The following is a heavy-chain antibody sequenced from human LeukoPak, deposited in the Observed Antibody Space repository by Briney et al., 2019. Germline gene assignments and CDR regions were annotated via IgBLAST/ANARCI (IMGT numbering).Heavy chain of an antibody. CDR2: IRYDGSNK. CDR1: GFTFDDYG. D-gene: IGHD3-22*01. Sequence: GGSLRLSCAASGFTFDDYGMSWVRQAPGKGLEWVAFIRYDGSNKYYAASVKGRFTISRDNSKNTLNLQMNSLRAEDTAVYYCAKDPAHFRVWDDYDSNVLNCWGQGTLVTVSS. J-gene: IGHJ4*02. V-gene: IGHV3-30*02. CDR3: AKDPAHFRVWDDYDSNVLNC.